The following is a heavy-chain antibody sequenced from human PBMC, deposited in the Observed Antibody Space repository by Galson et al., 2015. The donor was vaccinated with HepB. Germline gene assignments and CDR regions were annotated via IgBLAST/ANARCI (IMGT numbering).Heavy chain of an antibody. Sequence: SVKVSCKASGYTFTGCYMHWVRQAPGQGLEWMGWINPNSGGTNYAQKFQGRVTMTRDTSISTAYMELSRLRSDDTAVYYCAAVHPHSSGWYYFDYWGQGTLVTVSS. D-gene: IGHD6-19*01. CDR1: GYTFTGCY. CDR2: INPNSGGT. J-gene: IGHJ4*02. V-gene: IGHV1-2*02. CDR3: AAVHPHSSGWYYFDY.